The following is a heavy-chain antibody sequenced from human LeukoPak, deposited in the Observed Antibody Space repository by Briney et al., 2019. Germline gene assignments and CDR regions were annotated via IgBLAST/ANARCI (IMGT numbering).Heavy chain of an antibody. CDR3: ATVPRYSSSWYGEVDY. CDR2: FDPEDGET. CDR1: GYTLTELS. V-gene: IGHV1-24*01. Sequence: ASVKVSCKVSGYTLTELSMHWVRQAPGKGLEWMGGFDPEDGETIYAQKFQGRVTMTEDTSTDTAYMELSSLRSEDTAVYYCATVPRYSSSWYGEVDYWGQGTLVTVSS. J-gene: IGHJ4*02. D-gene: IGHD6-13*01.